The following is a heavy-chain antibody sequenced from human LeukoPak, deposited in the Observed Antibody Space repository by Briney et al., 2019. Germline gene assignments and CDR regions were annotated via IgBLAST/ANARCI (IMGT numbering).Heavy chain of an antibody. V-gene: IGHV4-34*01. J-gene: IGHJ6*03. Sequence: PSETLSLTCAVYGGSFSGYYWSWIRQPPGKGLEWIGEINHSGSTNYNPSLKSRVTISVDTSKNQFSLKLSSVTAADTAVYYCARGRGYCSSTSCHNYYMDVWGKGTTVTVSS. CDR3: ARGRGYCSSTSCHNYYMDV. CDR2: INHSGST. D-gene: IGHD2-2*01. CDR1: GGSFSGYY.